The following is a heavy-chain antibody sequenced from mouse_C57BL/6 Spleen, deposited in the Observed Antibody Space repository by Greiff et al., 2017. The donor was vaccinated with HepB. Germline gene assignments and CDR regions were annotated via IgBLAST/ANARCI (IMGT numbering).Heavy chain of an antibody. V-gene: IGHV6-3*01. Sequence: EVQRVESGGGLVQPGGSMKLSCVASGFTFSNYWMNWVRQSPEKGLEWVAQIRLKSDNYATHYAESVKGRFTISRDDSKSSVYLQMNNLRAEDTGIYYCTVYYGSRDWGQGTTLTVSS. J-gene: IGHJ2*01. CDR1: GFTFSNYW. D-gene: IGHD1-1*01. CDR3: TVYYGSRD. CDR2: IRLKSDNYAT.